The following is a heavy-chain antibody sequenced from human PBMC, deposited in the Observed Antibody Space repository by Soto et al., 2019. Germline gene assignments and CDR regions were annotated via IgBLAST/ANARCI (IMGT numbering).Heavy chain of an antibody. J-gene: IGHJ5*02. D-gene: IGHD6-19*01. Sequence: EVQLLESGGGLVQPGGSLRLSCEASGFIFSNYAMTWVRQAAGKGLEWVSSISGPGGSTYYADSVQGRFTISRDNSKKPLFLQMHSLRADDTALYFCARDERIAVAGTDTWGQGSLVTVTS. V-gene: IGHV3-23*01. CDR1: GFIFSNYA. CDR3: ARDERIAVAGTDT. CDR2: ISGPGGST.